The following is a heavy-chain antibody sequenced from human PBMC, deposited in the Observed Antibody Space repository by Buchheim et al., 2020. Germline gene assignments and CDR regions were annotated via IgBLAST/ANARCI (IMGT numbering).Heavy chain of an antibody. J-gene: IGHJ4*02. V-gene: IGHV4-61*02. CDR1: GGSISRGSYY. D-gene: IGHD3-10*01. CDR2: IYPSGST. CDR3: ARGSPMVF. Sequence: QVQLQESGPGLVKPSQPLSLTCTVSGGSISRGSYYWTWIRQPAGKGLEWIGRIYPSGSTNYNPSLKIRVTISVDTSKNQISLKLSSVTAADTAMYYCARGSPMVFWGQGTL.